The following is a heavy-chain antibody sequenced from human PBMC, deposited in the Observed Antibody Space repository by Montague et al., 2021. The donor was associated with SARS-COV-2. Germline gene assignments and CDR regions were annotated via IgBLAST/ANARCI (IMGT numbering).Heavy chain of an antibody. CDR2: ISRIGLA. J-gene: IGHJ4*02. CDR1: SGPGVRFY. V-gene: IGHV4-59*08. CDR3: ARHYSATLPAVY. Sequence: SETRSLTCTLSSGPGVRFYWRRSQEPTSELQSRLRYISRIGLANYNPSLTSRVTMSVDTSKNQFSLKVNSVTAADTAVYYCARHYSATLPAVYWGQGTLVTVSS. D-gene: IGHD2-15*01.